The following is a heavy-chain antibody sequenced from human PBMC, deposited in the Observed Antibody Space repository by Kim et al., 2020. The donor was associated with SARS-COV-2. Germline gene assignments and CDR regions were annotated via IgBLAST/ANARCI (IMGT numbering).Heavy chain of an antibody. Sequence: GGSLRLSCAASGFTFSSYAMSWVRQAPGKGLEWVSAISGSGGSTYYADSVKGRFTISRDNSKNTLYLQMNSLRAEDTAVYYCAKDREKYSSGWVGAFDIWGQGTMVTVSS. V-gene: IGHV3-23*01. CDR3: AKDREKYSSGWVGAFDI. CDR2: ISGSGGST. D-gene: IGHD6-19*01. J-gene: IGHJ3*02. CDR1: GFTFSSYA.